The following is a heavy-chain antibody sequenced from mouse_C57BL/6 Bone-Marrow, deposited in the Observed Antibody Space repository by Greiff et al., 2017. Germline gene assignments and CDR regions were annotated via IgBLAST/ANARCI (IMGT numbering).Heavy chain of an antibody. Sequence: DVQLVESGGGLVKPGGSLKLSCAASGFTFSSYTMSWVRQTPEKRLEWVATISGGGGNTYYPDSVKGRFTISRDNAKNTLYLQMSSLRSEDTALYYCARTARRDYWGQGTTLTVSS. D-gene: IGHD1-2*01. J-gene: IGHJ2*01. CDR3: ARTARRDY. CDR2: ISGGGGNT. V-gene: IGHV5-9*01. CDR1: GFTFSSYT.